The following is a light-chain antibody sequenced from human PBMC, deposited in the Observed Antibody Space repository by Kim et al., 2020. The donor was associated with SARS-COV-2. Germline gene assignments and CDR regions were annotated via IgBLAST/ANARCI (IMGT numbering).Light chain of an antibody. CDR1: SSNIGRNS. CDR2: GNN. V-gene: IGLV1-47*01. CDR3: AAWHDSLSSYV. Sequence: QRVTISCSGSSSNIGRNSVYWYQQLPGTAPKLLIFGNNQRPSGVPDRFSGSKSGTSASLAISGLRSEDEADYYCAAWHDSLSSYVFGTGTKVTVL. J-gene: IGLJ1*01.